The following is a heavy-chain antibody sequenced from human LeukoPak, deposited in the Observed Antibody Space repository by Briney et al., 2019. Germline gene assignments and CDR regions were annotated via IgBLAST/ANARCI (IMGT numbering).Heavy chain of an antibody. V-gene: IGHV3-21*04. J-gene: IGHJ4*02. CDR2: ISSSSSYI. D-gene: IGHD3-22*01. Sequence: GGSLRLSCAASGFTFSSYSMNWVRQAPGKGLEWVPSISSSSSYISYADSVKGRFTISRDNAKHSLYLQMNSLRAEDTALYYCAKAYYYDSSGLIYFDYWGQGTLVTVSS. CDR3: AKAYYYDSSGLIYFDY. CDR1: GFTFSSYS.